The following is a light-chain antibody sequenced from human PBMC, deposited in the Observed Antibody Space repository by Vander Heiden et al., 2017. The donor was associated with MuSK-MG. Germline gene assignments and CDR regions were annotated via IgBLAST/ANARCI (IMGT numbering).Light chain of an antibody. V-gene: IGLV3-21*04. CDR3: QVWDNSSDHVV. J-gene: IGLJ2*01. CDR1: NIESRR. CDR2: YDT. Sequence: SYVLTQPPSVSEAPGKTASITCGGNNIESRRVHWYQQKPGQAPVLVIYYDTERPSGIPERFSGSNSGNTATLTISRVEAGDEADYYCQVWDNSSDHVVFGGGTKVTVL.